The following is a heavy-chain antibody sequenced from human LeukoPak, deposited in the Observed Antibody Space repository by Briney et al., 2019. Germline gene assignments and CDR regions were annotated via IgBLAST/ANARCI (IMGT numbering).Heavy chain of an antibody. CDR1: GFTFSSYG. Sequence: GRSLRLSCAASGFTFSSYGMHWVRQAPGKGLEWVAVISYDGSYKYYADSVKGQFTISRDNSKNTLYLQMNSLRAEDTAVYYCAKVGDYGDYALDYWGQGTLVTVSS. J-gene: IGHJ4*02. V-gene: IGHV3-30*18. CDR3: AKVGDYGDYALDY. D-gene: IGHD4-17*01. CDR2: ISYDGSYK.